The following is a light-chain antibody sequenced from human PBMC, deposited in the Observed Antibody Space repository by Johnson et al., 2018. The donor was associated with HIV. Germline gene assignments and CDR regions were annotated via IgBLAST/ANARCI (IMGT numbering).Light chain of an antibody. CDR1: SSNIGNNY. CDR3: GTWDTSLSAYV. Sequence: QSVLTQPPSVSAAPGQKVTISCSGSSSNIGNNYVSWYRQLPGTAPKLLIYENNKRPSGIPDRFSGSKSGTSATLGISGLQTGDEADYYCGTWDTSLSAYVFGTGTKLT. V-gene: IGLV1-51*02. CDR2: ENN. J-gene: IGLJ1*01.